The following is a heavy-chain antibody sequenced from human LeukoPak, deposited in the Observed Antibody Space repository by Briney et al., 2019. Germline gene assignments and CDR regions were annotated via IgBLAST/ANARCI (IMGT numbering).Heavy chain of an antibody. CDR3: ARGVRSAYYYYMDV. V-gene: IGHV3-21*01. Sequence: GGSLRLSCAASGFTFSSYSMNWVRQAPGKGLEWVSSISSSSSYIYYADSVKGRFTISRDNAKNSLYLQMNSLRAEDTAVYYCARGVRSAYYYYMDVWGKGTTVTVSS. CDR2: ISSSSSYI. D-gene: IGHD2-15*01. J-gene: IGHJ6*03. CDR1: GFTFSSYS.